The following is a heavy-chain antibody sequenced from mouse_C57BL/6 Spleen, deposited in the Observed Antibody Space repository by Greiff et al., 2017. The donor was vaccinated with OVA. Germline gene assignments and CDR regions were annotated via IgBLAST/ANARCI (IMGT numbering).Heavy chain of an antibody. CDR2: INYDGSST. D-gene: IGHD2-4*01. CDR1: GFTFSDYY. CDR3: ARYDYDVGYYAMDY. J-gene: IGHJ4*01. V-gene: IGHV5-16*01. Sequence: EVMLVESEGGLVQPGSSMKLSCTASGFTFSDYYMAWVRQVPEKGLEWVANINYDGSSTYYLDSLKSRFIISRDNAKNILYLQMSSLKSEDTATYYCARYDYDVGYYAMDYWGQGTSVTVSS.